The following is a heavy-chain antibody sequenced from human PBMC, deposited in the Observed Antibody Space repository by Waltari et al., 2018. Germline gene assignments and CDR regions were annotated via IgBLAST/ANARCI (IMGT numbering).Heavy chain of an antibody. CDR2: INDSGRT. D-gene: IGHD3-3*01. Sequence: QVQLQQWGAGLLKPSETLSLTCDVSGGSLSGYHWTWIRQPPGKGLEWIGEINDSGRTTYNPSLESRVTVAIDTANNQFSLRVRSVTAADTAVYYCARVFGYYCYYMDVWGKGTTVTISS. CDR1: GGSLSGYH. J-gene: IGHJ6*03. CDR3: ARVFGYYCYYMDV. V-gene: IGHV4-34*02.